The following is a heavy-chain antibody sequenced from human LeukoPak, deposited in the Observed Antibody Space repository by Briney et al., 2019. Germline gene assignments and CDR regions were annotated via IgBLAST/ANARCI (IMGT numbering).Heavy chain of an antibody. Sequence: SGRSLRLSCAASGFTFSSYGMHWVRQAPGKGLEWVAVIWYDGSNKYYADSVKGRFTISRDNSKNTLYLQMNSLRAEDTAVYYCAKEGHYDFWSGLSPEAFDIWGQGTMVTVSS. CDR1: GFTFSSYG. CDR3: AKEGHYDFWSGLSPEAFDI. CDR2: IWYDGSNK. J-gene: IGHJ3*02. D-gene: IGHD3-3*01. V-gene: IGHV3-33*06.